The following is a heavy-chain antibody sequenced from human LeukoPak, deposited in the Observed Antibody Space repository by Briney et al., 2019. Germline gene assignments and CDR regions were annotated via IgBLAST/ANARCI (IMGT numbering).Heavy chain of an antibody. CDR1: GFIYGNYW. CDR3: VRGPHIAATSY. Sequence: GGSLRLSCVGSGFIYGNYWMHWVRQAPGKGLEWVANIKQDGSEKQYVDSVKGRFAISRDNAKKSLYLQINTLRAEDTAVYYCVRGPHIAATSYWGQGTLVTVSS. V-gene: IGHV3-7*03. J-gene: IGHJ4*02. D-gene: IGHD6-25*01. CDR2: IKQDGSEK.